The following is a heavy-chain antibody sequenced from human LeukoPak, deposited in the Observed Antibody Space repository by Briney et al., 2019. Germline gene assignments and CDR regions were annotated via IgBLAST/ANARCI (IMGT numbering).Heavy chain of an antibody. J-gene: IGHJ4*02. Sequence: GGPLRLSCAASGFTFSDYWMTWVRQAPGKGLEWVANIKEDGSRKYYVDSVKGRFTISRDNAKNSQYLQMNSLRVEDTAVYYCARMGRLDYWGQGTLVTVSS. CDR3: ARMGRLDY. CDR1: GFTFSDYW. D-gene: IGHD5-24*01. V-gene: IGHV3-7*01. CDR2: IKEDGSRK.